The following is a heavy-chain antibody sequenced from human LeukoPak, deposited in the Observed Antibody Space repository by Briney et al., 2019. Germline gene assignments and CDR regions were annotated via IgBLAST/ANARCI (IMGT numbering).Heavy chain of an antibody. Sequence: PGRSLRLSCAASGFTLSSYVMHWVRQAPGKGLECVAVISNDGSNEYYADSVKGRFTVSRDNSMNTLYLQMNSLRAEDTAVYYCARTLIAAAVHVWHGMYYFDYWGQGTLVTVSS. J-gene: IGHJ4*02. D-gene: IGHD6-13*01. V-gene: IGHV3-30*04. CDR1: GFTLSSYV. CDR2: ISNDGSNE. CDR3: ARTLIAAAVHVWHGMYYFDY.